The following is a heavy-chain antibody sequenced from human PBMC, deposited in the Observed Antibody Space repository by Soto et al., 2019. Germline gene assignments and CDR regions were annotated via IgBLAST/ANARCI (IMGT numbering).Heavy chain of an antibody. V-gene: IGHV1-18*01. CDR3: ARREIQGPIDY. J-gene: IGHJ4*02. D-gene: IGHD1-26*01. CDR2: ISAYNDNT. Sequence: ASVKVSCKASGYTFTTYGISWVRQAPGQGLEWMGWISAYNDNTNYAQKLQGRVTMTTDTSKNQFSLKLTSVTAVDTAVYYCARREIQGPIDYWGQGTLVTVSS. CDR1: GYTFTTYG.